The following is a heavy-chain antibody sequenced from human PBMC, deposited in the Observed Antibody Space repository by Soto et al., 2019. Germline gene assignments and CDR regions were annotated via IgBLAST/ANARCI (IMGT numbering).Heavy chain of an antibody. CDR2: ISSSGSTI. V-gene: IGHV3-11*01. CDR1: GFTFSDYY. Sequence: GGSLRLSCAASGFTFSDYYMSWIRQAPGKGLEWVSYISSSGSTIYYADSVKGRFTISRDNAKNSLYLQMNSLRAEDTAVYYCARLSNYCSGGSCYSIRGWFDPWGQGTLVTVSS. D-gene: IGHD2-15*01. CDR3: ARLSNYCSGGSCYSIRGWFDP. J-gene: IGHJ5*02.